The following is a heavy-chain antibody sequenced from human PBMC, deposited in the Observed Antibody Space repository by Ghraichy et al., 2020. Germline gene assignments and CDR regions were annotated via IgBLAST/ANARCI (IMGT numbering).Heavy chain of an antibody. CDR3: ASPQTTKGYFDL. CDR2: IDPNSGDT. V-gene: IGHV1-2*02. CDR1: GNTFTDSS. J-gene: IGHJ2*01. Sequence: ASVKVSCKASGNTFTDSSIDWVRQAPGQGLEWMGWIDPNSGDTNYAQKFQDRVTMTRDTSINTAYMELSRLKSDDTAVYYCASPQTTKGYFDLWGRGTLVTVSS. D-gene: IGHD4-17*01.